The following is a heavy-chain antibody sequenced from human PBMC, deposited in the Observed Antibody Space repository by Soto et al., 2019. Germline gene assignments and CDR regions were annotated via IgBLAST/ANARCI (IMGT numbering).Heavy chain of an antibody. V-gene: IGHV4-59*01. D-gene: IGHD5-12*01. Sequence: SETLSLTCTVSGGSISSYYWSWIGQPPGKGLEWIGYIYYSGSTNYNPSLKSRVTISVDTSKNQFSLKLSSVTAADTAVYYCARGGRVATTTIGYYYYYYGMDVWGQGTTVTVSS. CDR1: GGSISSYY. J-gene: IGHJ6*02. CDR3: ARGGRVATTTIGYYYYYYGMDV. CDR2: IYYSGST.